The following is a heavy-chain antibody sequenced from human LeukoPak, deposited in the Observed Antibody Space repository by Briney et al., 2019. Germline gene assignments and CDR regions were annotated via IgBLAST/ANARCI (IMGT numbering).Heavy chain of an antibody. V-gene: IGHV1-2*02. CDR1: GYTFTDHF. D-gene: IGHD1-7*01. Sequence: ASVKVSCKASGYTFTDHFIHWVRQAPGQGLEYMGWIHPGSDNTKYAQMFQGRVTLTRDTSVYTTYMELSSLRSDDTAVYYCARDLRPANLWGQGTLVTVSS. CDR3: ARDLRPANL. CDR2: IHPGSDNT. J-gene: IGHJ4*02.